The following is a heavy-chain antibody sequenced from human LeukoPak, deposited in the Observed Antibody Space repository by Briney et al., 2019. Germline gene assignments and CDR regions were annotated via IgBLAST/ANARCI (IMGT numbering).Heavy chain of an antibody. CDR1: GFTFDDYA. J-gene: IGHJ4*02. CDR2: ITWNSKIV. CDR3: ASYGGSGYYQSFDY. Sequence: PGRSLRLSCVVSGFTFDDYAMHWVRQAPGKGLEWVAGITWNSKIVGYADSVKGRFTISRDNSKNTLCLQMNSLRAEDTAVYYCASYGGSGYYQSFDYWGQGTLVTVSS. D-gene: IGHD3-22*01. V-gene: IGHV3-9*01.